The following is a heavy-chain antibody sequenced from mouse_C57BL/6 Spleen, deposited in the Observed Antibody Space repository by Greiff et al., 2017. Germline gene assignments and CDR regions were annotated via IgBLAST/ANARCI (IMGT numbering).Heavy chain of an antibody. V-gene: IGHV1-26*01. Sequence: EVQLQQSGPELVKPGASVKISCKASGYTFTDYYMNWVKQSHGKSLEWIGDINPNNGGTSYNQKFKGKATLTVDKSSSTAYMELHSLTSEDSAVYYCAGANWDMDYWGQGTTLTVSS. CDR3: AGANWDMDY. J-gene: IGHJ2*01. D-gene: IGHD4-1*01. CDR2: INPNNGGT. CDR1: GYTFTDYY.